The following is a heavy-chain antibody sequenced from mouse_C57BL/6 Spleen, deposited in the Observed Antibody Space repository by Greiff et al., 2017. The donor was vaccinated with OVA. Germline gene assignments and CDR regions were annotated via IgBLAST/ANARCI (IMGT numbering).Heavy chain of an antibody. V-gene: IGHV1-82*01. D-gene: IGHD1-1*01. Sequence: VKLQQSGPELVKPGASVKISCKASGYAFSSSWMNWVKQRPGKGLEWIGRIYPGDGDTNYNGKFKGEDTLTAAKSTSQAYMQLISLTSEDSAVYFGARGGFITTVVDWYFDVWGTGTTVTVSS. CDR1: GYAFSSSW. J-gene: IGHJ1*03. CDR2: IYPGDGDT. CDR3: ARGGFITTVVDWYFDV.